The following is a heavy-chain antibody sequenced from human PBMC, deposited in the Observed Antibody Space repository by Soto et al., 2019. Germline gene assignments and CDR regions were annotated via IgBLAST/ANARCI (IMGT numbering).Heavy chain of an antibody. CDR2: INHSGST. V-gene: IGHV4-4*02. CDR1: GGSISSSNW. CDR3: AQGSGRSSDWFDP. D-gene: IGHD3-10*01. Sequence: QVQLQESGPGLVKPSGTLSLTCAVSGGSISSSNWWSWVRQPPGKGLEWIGEINHSGSTNYNPSRMRRVTISVDKSYHQCSLKLSSVTPADTAVYFCAQGSGRSSDWFDPWGQGTLVTVSS. J-gene: IGHJ5*02.